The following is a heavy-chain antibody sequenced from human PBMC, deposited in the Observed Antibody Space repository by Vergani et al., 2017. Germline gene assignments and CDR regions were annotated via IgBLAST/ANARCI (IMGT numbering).Heavy chain of an antibody. Sequence: QVQLQESGPGLVKPSQTLSLTCSVSGDSIRGPYYYWSWIRHPPGKGLEWISYTYPTGITHSNLSLKSRVTISMDPSKNQFSLKLTSVTAADTALYYCARDAGDYWGQGILVTVSS. CDR1: GDSIRGPYYY. CDR2: TYPTGIT. J-gene: IGHJ4*02. CDR3: ARDAGDY. V-gene: IGHV4-30-4*01.